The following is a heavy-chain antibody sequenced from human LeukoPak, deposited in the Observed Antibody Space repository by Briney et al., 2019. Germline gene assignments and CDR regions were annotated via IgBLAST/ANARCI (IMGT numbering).Heavy chain of an antibody. CDR3: ARGPAAGNGIFDY. V-gene: IGHV4-34*01. CDR2: INHSGST. Sequence: SETLSLTCAVYDGSFSGYYWSWIRQPPGKGLEWIGEINHSGSTNYNPSLKSRVTMSVDTSKNQFSLKLSSVTAADTAVYYCARGPAAGNGIFDYWGQGTLVTVSS. D-gene: IGHD6-13*01. CDR1: DGSFSGYY. J-gene: IGHJ4*02.